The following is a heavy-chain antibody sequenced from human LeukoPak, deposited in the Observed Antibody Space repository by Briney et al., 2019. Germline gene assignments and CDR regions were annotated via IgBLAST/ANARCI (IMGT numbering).Heavy chain of an antibody. D-gene: IGHD6-6*01. V-gene: IGHV1-46*01. CDR1: GYTFTSYY. CDR2: INPSGGST. CDR3: ASDSSSSGAFSY. Sequence: ASVKVSCKASGYTFTSYYMHWVRQAPGQGLEWMGIINPSGGSTSYAQKFQGRVTMTRDMSTSTVHMELSSLRSEDTAVYYCASDSSSSGAFSYWGQGTLVTVSS. J-gene: IGHJ4*02.